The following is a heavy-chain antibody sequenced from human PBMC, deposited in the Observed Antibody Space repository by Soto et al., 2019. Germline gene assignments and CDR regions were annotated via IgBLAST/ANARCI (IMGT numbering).Heavy chain of an antibody. CDR2: IYYSGST. CDR3: ARDGARVAGTDWFGP. V-gene: IGHV4-30-4*01. Sequence: SETLSLTCTVSGGSISSGDYYWSWIRQPPGKGLEWIGYIYYSGSTYYNPSLKSRVTISVDTSKNQFSLKLSSVTAADTAVYYCARDGARVAGTDWFGPWGQGTLVTVSS. CDR1: GGSISSGDYY. J-gene: IGHJ5*02. D-gene: IGHD1-1*01.